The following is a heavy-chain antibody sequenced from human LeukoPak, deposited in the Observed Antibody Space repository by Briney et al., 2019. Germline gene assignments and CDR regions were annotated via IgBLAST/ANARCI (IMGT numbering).Heavy chain of an antibody. CDR2: IIPIFGTA. CDR3: ARRPYYYGSGSYEGALDI. D-gene: IGHD3-10*01. Sequence: SVKVSCKASGGTFSSYAISWVRQAPGQGLDWMGGIIPIFGTANYAQNFQGRVTITADKSMSTAYMELSSLRSEDTAVYYCARRPYYYGSGSYEGALDIRGQGTMVIVSS. V-gene: IGHV1-69*06. CDR1: GGTFSSYA. J-gene: IGHJ3*02.